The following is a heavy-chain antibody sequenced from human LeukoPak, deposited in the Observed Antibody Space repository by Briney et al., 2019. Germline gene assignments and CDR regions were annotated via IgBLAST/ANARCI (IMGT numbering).Heavy chain of an antibody. CDR3: AREPNYYDSSGYYYVFDY. J-gene: IGHJ4*02. Sequence: GASVKVSCKASGYTFTSYGISWVRQAPGQGLEWMGWISAYNGNTNNAQKLQGRVTMTTDTSTSTAYMELRSLRSDDTAVYYCAREPNYYDSSGYYYVFDYWGQGTLVTVSS. D-gene: IGHD3-22*01. CDR2: ISAYNGNT. V-gene: IGHV1-18*01. CDR1: GYTFTSYG.